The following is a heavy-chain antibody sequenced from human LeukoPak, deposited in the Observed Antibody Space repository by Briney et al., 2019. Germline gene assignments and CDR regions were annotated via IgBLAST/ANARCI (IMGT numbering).Heavy chain of an antibody. CDR1: GFTVSSNY. J-gene: IGHJ4*02. D-gene: IGHD2-15*01. Sequence: GGTLRLSCAASGFTVSSNYMSWVRQAPGKGLEWVSVIYSGGSTYYADSVKGRFTISRDNSKNTLYLQMNSLRAEDTAVYYCASEVVVAATFDYWGQGTLVTVSS. CDR3: ASEVVVAATFDY. V-gene: IGHV3-53*01. CDR2: IYSGGST.